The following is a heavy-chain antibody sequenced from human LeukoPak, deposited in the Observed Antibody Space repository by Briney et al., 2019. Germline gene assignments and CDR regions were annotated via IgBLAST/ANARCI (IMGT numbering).Heavy chain of an antibody. V-gene: IGHV4-4*07. CDR2: IYTSGST. Sequence: SETLSLTCTVSGGSISSYYWSWIRQPAGKGLEWIGRIYTSGSTNYNPSLKSRVTMSVDTSKNQFSLKLSSVTAADTAVYYCAREPFNYDYVWGSYRLYYFDYWGQGTLVTVSS. CDR3: AREPFNYDYVWGSYRLYYFDY. CDR1: GGSISSYY. J-gene: IGHJ4*02. D-gene: IGHD3-16*02.